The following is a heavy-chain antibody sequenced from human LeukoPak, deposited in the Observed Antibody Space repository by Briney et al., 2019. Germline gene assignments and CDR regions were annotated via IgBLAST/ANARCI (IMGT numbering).Heavy chain of an antibody. CDR3: AKDRDFYYFDY. CDR1: GFTFSSYA. CDR2: ISGSGGST. D-gene: IGHD2/OR15-2a*01. V-gene: IGHV3-23*01. J-gene: IGHJ4*02. Sequence: GGSLRLPCAASGFTFSSYAMSWVRQAPGKGLEWVSAISGSGGSTYYADSVKGRFTISRDNSKNTLYLQMNSLRAEDMAVYYCAKDRDFYYFDYWGQGTLVTVSS.